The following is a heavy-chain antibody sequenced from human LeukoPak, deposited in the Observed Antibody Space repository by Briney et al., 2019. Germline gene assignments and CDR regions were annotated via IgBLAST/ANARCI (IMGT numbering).Heavy chain of an antibody. CDR3: ARDERLYDILTGYYRRPHYYYGMDV. J-gene: IGHJ6*04. CDR2: IIPIFGTA. Sequence: GSSVKVSCKASGGIFSSYAISWVRQAPGQGLDWVGGIIPIFGTANYAQKFQGRVTITADESTSTAYMELSSLRSEDTAVYYCARDERLYDILTGYYRRPHYYYGMDVWGKGTTVTVSS. V-gene: IGHV1-69*01. D-gene: IGHD3-9*01. CDR1: GGIFSSYA.